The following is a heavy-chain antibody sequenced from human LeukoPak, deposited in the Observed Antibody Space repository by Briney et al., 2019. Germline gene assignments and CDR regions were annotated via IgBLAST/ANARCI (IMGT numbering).Heavy chain of an antibody. J-gene: IGHJ4*02. D-gene: IGHD3-3*01. CDR2: IYYSGST. Sequence: SETLSLTCTVSGGSISNSYWSWIRQPPGKGLEWIGYIYYSGSTNYNPSLKSRVTISVDTSKNQFSLRLSSVTAADAAVYYCARSIWSGYYTGLEPLFDHWGQGILVAVSS. CDR1: GGSISNSY. CDR3: ARSIWSGYYTGLEPLFDH. V-gene: IGHV4-59*08.